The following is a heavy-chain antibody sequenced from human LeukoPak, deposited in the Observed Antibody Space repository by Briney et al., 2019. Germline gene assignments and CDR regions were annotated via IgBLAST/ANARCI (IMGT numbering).Heavy chain of an antibody. D-gene: IGHD3-3*01. J-gene: IGHJ6*03. CDR3: ARASGYYYYYMDV. CDR2: INHSGST. CDR1: GGSISSYY. V-gene: IGHV4-34*01. Sequence: SETLSLTCTVSGGSISSYYWSWIRQPPGKGLEWIGEINHSGSTNYNPSLKSRVTISVDTSKNQFSLKLSSVTAADTAVYYCARASGYYYYYMDVWGKGTTVTVSS.